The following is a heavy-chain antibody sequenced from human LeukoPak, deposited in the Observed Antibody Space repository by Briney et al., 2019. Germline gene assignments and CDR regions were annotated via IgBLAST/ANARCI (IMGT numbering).Heavy chain of an antibody. CDR2: ISGSGGST. V-gene: IGHV3-23*01. CDR1: GFTFSSYG. Sequence: GGSLRLSCAASGFTFSSYGMSWVRQAPGKGLEWVSAISGSGGSTYYADSVKGRFTISRDNSKNTLYLQMNSLRAEDTAVYYCARKNVLLWFGQPINWFDPWGQGTLVTVSS. CDR3: ARKNVLLWFGQPINWFDP. J-gene: IGHJ5*02. D-gene: IGHD3-10*01.